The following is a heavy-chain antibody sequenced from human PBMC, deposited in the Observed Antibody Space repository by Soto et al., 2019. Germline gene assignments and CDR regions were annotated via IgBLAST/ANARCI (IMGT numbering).Heavy chain of an antibody. Sequence: SVKVSCKASGGTFSSYAISWVRQAPGQGLEWMGAIIPIFGTANYAQKFQGRVTITADESTSTAYMELSSLRSEDTAVYYCSLEYFYENRSYYSLDYWGQGPLVTVSS. V-gene: IGHV1-69*13. CDR2: IIPIFGTA. J-gene: IGHJ4*02. CDR1: GGTFSSYA. CDR3: SLEYFYENRSYYSLDY. D-gene: IGHD3-22*01.